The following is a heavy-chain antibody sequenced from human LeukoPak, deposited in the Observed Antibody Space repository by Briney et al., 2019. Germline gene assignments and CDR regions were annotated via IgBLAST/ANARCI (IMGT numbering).Heavy chain of an antibody. J-gene: IGHJ4*02. Sequence: PGGSLRLSCAASGFTFSSYAMNWVRQAPGKGLEWVSAISGSSGRTYYADFVKGRFTISRDNSKNTLYLQMNSLRAGDTAIYFCAKPARTDYTDYRGQGTLVTVSS. D-gene: IGHD1-14*01. CDR1: GFTFSSYA. V-gene: IGHV3-23*01. CDR2: ISGSSGRT. CDR3: AKPARTDYTDY.